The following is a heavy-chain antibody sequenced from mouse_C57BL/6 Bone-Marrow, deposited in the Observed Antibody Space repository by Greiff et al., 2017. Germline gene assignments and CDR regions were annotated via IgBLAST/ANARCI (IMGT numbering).Heavy chain of an antibody. CDR3: ARDQGRAWCAY. J-gene: IGHJ3*01. D-gene: IGHD3-2*02. Sequence: VQLKQSGPGMVKPSQSLSLTCTVTGYSITSGYDWHWIRHFPGNKLEWMGYISYSGSTNYNPSLKSRISITHDTSKNHFFLKLNSVTTEDTATYYCARDQGRAWCAYWGQGTLVTVSA. CDR2: ISYSGST. CDR1: GYSITSGYD. V-gene: IGHV3-1*01.